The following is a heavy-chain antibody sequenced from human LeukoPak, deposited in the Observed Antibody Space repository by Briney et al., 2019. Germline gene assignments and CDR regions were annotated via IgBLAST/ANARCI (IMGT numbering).Heavy chain of an antibody. D-gene: IGHD3-10*01. V-gene: IGHV3-21*01. J-gene: IGHJ4*02. CDR1: GFTFSNYS. Sequence: GGSLRLSCAASGFTFSNYSMNGVRQAPGKGLEWVSSISSSSTYIYYADSVRGRFTISRDNAKNSLYLQMNSLRAEDTAVYFCASPGQLLWFGELPGLDYWGQGTLVTVSS. CDR2: ISSSSTYI. CDR3: ASPGQLLWFGELPGLDY.